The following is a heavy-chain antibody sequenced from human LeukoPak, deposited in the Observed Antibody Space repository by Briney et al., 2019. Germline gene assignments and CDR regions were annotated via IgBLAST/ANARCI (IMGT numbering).Heavy chain of an antibody. CDR3: AKAYDYDSSGYYYVSYYYYYMDV. D-gene: IGHD3-22*01. Sequence: GGSLRLSCAASGFTFSSYGMHWVRQAPGKGLEWVAFIRYDGSNKYYADSVKGRFTISRDNSKNTLYLQMNSLRAEDTAVYYCAKAYDYDSSGYYYVSYYYYYMDVWGKGTTVTVSS. V-gene: IGHV3-30*02. J-gene: IGHJ6*03. CDR2: IRYDGSNK. CDR1: GFTFSSYG.